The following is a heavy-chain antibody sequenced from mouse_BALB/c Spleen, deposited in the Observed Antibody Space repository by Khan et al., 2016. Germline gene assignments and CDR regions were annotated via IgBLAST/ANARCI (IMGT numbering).Heavy chain of an antibody. D-gene: IGHD4-1*01. Sequence: EVKLLESGGGLVQPGGSLKLSCTTSGFDFSRYWMSWVRQAPGRGLEWIGEVNPDSSTINYTPSLKDKFIISRDNAKNTLYLQMSKVRSEDTALYYCPRNWDVGFDYWGQGTTLTVSS. J-gene: IGHJ2*01. V-gene: IGHV4-1*02. CDR1: GFDFSRYW. CDR3: PRNWDVGFDY. CDR2: VNPDSSTI.